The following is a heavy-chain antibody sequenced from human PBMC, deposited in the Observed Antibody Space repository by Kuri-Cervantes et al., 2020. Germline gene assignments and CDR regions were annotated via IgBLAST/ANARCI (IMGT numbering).Heavy chain of an antibody. CDR2: ISYDGSNK. J-gene: IGHJ4*02. CDR1: GFTFSSYW. V-gene: IGHV3-30*01. CDR3: ARDTIFGIDY. D-gene: IGHD3-3*01. Sequence: GGSLRLSCAASGFTFSSYWMNWVRQAPGKGLEWVAVISYDGSNKYYADSVKGRFTISRDNSKNTLYLQMNSLRAEDTAVYYCARDTIFGIDYWGQGTLVTVSS.